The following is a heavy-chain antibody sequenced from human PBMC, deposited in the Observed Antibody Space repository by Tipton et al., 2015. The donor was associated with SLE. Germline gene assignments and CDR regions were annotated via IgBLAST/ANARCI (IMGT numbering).Heavy chain of an antibody. Sequence: TLSLTCSVSGGSISSGSYYWSWIRQPAGKGLEWIGRIYTSGSTNYNPSLKSRVTISIDVSKNQFSLKLPSLTAADTAVYYCARGATTWRGAVYGMYFWGQGTTVTVSS. D-gene: IGHD1-1*01. V-gene: IGHV4-61*02. CDR1: GGSISSGSYY. J-gene: IGHJ6*02. CDR3: ARGATTWRGAVYGMYF. CDR2: IYTSGST.